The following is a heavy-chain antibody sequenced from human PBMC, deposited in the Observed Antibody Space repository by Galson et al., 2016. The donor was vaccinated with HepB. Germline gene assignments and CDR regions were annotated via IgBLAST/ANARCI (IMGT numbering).Heavy chain of an antibody. D-gene: IGHD3-22*01. Sequence: SVKVSCKASGYTFTSYHMHRVRQAPGQGLEWMGIIKPSDSSTSYAQKFQGRVTMTRDTSTSTVYMEVSSLRSEDTAVYYCARDPGNYDSRGYINHWGQGTLVTVSS. CDR3: ARDPGNYDSRGYINH. CDR1: GYTFTSYH. J-gene: IGHJ4*02. CDR2: IKPSDSST. V-gene: IGHV1-46*01.